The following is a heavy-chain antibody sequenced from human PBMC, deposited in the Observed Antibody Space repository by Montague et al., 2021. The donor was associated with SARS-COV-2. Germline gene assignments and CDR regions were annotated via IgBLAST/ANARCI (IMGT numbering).Heavy chain of an antibody. D-gene: IGHD3-3*01. CDR2: IYYSGGT. CDR1: GGSISSYY. V-gene: IGHV4-59*01. J-gene: IGHJ6*02. CDR3: ARSRRITIFGVGLSNYYGMDV. Sequence: ETLSLTCTVSGGSISSYYWSWIRQPPGKGLEWIGYIYYSGGTNYNPSLKSRVTISVDTSKNQFSLKLSSVTAADTAVYYCARSRRITIFGVGLSNYYGMDVWGQGTTVTVPS.